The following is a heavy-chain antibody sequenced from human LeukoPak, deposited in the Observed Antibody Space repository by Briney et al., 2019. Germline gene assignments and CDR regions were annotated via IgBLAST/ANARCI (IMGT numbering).Heavy chain of an antibody. D-gene: IGHD3-22*01. V-gene: IGHV3-30*01. CDR2: ISYDGSHE. CDR3: ARETVVAVSGYGGIDY. CDR1: GFTFSTYA. J-gene: IGHJ4*02. Sequence: GGSLRLSCAASGFTFSTYAMHWVRQAPGKGLEWVAVISYDGSHEYYADSVKGRFTISRDNSKNTLYLQMNSLRAEDTAVYYCARETVVAVSGYGGIDYWGQGTLVTVSS.